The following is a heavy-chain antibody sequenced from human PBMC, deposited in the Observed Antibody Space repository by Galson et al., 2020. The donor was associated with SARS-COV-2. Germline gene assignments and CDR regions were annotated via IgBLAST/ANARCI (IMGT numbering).Heavy chain of an antibody. J-gene: IGHJ4*02. CDR3: SKDLRVLLPRGFDY. CDR2: ISGSGVST. CDR1: GFTFDNYA. Sequence: GGSLRLSCAASGFTFDNYAMNWVRQAPGKGLEWVSGISGSGVSTYYSDSVKGRFTISRDNSKNTLYLQINSLRAEDTAVYYCSKDLRVLLPRGFDYWGQGPLVTVSS. V-gene: IGHV3-23*01. D-gene: IGHD3-22*01.